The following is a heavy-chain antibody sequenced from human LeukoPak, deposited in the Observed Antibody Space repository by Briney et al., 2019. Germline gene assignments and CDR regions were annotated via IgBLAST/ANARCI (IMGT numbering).Heavy chain of an antibody. D-gene: IGHD6-13*01. V-gene: IGHV4-39*07. CDR3: ASCIAAAGKHTYYYMDV. Sequence: PSETLSLTCTVSGGSISSSSYYWGWIRQPPGKGLEWIGSIYYSGSTYYNPSLKSRVTISVDTSKNQFSLKLSSVTAADTAVYYCASCIAAAGKHTYYYMDVWGKGTTVTVSS. CDR1: GGSISSSSYY. J-gene: IGHJ6*03. CDR2: IYYSGST.